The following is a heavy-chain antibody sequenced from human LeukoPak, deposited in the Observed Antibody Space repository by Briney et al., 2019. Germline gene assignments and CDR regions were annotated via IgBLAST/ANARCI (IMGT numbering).Heavy chain of an antibody. CDR2: IGTAGDT. Sequence: GGSLRLSCAASGFTFSSYDMHWVRQPTGKGLEWVSAIGTAGDTYYSHSVKGRFTISRENAKNSLYLHMNSLSAGDTAVYFCARGHVLTGYYNFAWFDPWGQGTLVTVSS. CDR1: GFTFSSYD. J-gene: IGHJ5*02. V-gene: IGHV3-13*01. CDR3: ARGHVLTGYYNFAWFDP. D-gene: IGHD3-9*01.